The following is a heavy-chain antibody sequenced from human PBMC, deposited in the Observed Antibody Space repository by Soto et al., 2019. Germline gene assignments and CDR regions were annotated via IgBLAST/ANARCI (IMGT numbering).Heavy chain of an antibody. CDR3: ARRVYYDVLTNWYFDS. V-gene: IGHV4-28*01. CDR2: IYYSGTT. CDR1: GYSISSSNW. D-gene: IGHD3-9*01. J-gene: IGHJ4*02. Sequence: PSETLSLTCAVSGYSISSSNWWGWIRQPPGKGLEWIGYIYYSGTTYYNPSLKSRVTMSVDTSKNQFSLELNSVTAADTAVYYCARRVYYDVLTNWYFDSWGQGNMVTVSS.